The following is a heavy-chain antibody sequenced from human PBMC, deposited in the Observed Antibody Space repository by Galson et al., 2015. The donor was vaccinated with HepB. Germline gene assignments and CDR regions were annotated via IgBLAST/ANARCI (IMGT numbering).Heavy chain of an antibody. CDR1: GFTFNDYY. CDR3: ARRIGSGSSSESTYYYFGMDV. V-gene: IGHV3-11*06. J-gene: IGHJ6*02. CDR2: ISSSSSYT. D-gene: IGHD3-10*01. Sequence: SLRLSCAASGFTFNDYYMSWIRQAPGKGLEWDSYISSSSSYTNYADSVKGRFTISRDNAKNSLYLQMNSLRAEDTAVYYCARRIGSGSSSESTYYYFGMDVWGQGTPVTVSS.